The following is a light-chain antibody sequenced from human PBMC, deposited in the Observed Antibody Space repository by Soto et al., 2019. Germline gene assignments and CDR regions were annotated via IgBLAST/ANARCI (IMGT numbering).Light chain of an antibody. CDR2: MGA. J-gene: IGKJ2*01. V-gene: IGKV2-28*01. CDR3: MQSLQTLYT. CDR1: QSLLKSGGYNY. Sequence: VMTQSPLSLSVTPGEAASISCRSNQSLLKSGGYNYLDWYLQKPGQSPQVVIYMGAGRAPGVPDRFSGRGSGTSFTLEISRVEAEDVGIYYCMQSLQTLYTFGQGTKLEIK.